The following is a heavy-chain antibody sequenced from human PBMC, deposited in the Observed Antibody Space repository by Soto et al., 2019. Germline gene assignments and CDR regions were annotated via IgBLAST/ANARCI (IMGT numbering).Heavy chain of an antibody. CDR2: IFSNDEK. Sequence: QVTLKESGPVLVKPTEPLTLTCTVSGFSLSNARMGVSWIRQPPGKALEWLAHIFSNDEKSYSTSLKSRLTISKDTSKSQVVLTMTNMDPVDTDTYYCARIARGSGLYYFDYWGQGTLVTVSS. V-gene: IGHV2-26*01. CDR1: GFSLSNARMG. J-gene: IGHJ4*02. D-gene: IGHD3-10*01. CDR3: ARIARGSGLYYFDY.